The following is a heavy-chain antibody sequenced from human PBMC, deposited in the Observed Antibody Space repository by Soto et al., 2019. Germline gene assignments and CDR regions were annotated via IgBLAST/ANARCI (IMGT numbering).Heavy chain of an antibody. V-gene: IGHV1-3*01. Sequence: GASVKVSCKASGYSFQTYSIHWVRQAPGQRLEWMGSINAGSGNAKYSPKFQDRVTITRDTSATTAYMELSSLRSEDTAVYYCARERTGPNYFDYWGQGTLVTVSS. J-gene: IGHJ4*02. CDR1: GYSFQTYS. D-gene: IGHD1-7*01. CDR3: ARERTGPNYFDY. CDR2: INAGSGNA.